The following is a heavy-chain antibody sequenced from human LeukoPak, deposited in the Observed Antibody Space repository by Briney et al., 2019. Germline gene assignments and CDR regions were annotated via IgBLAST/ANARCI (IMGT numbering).Heavy chain of an antibody. CDR1: GFTFSSYW. D-gene: IGHD1-14*01. CDR2: IKTDGSST. Sequence: GGSLRLSCAASGFTFSSYWMHWVRHAPGKGLVWVSRIKTDGSSTTYADSVEGRFTVSRDNAKNTLYLQMNSLRAEDTAVYFCAREFRKSPTGGWGLGTLVTVSS. V-gene: IGHV3-74*03. J-gene: IGHJ4*02. CDR3: AREFRKSPTGG.